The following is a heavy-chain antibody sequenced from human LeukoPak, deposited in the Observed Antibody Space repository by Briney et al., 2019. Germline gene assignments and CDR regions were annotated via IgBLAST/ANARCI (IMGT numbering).Heavy chain of an antibody. CDR2: ISYDGSNK. Sequence: GRSLRLSCAASGFTFSSYAMHWVRQAPGKGLEWVAVISYDGSNKYYADSVKGRFTISRDNSKNTLYLQTNSLRAEDTAVYYCAREVVALDYWGQGTLVTVSS. CDR1: GFTFSSYA. D-gene: IGHD2-15*01. CDR3: AREVVALDY. J-gene: IGHJ4*02. V-gene: IGHV3-30-3*01.